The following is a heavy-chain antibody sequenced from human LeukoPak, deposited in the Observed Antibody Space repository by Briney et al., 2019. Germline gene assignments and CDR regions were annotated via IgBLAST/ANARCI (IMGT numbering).Heavy chain of an antibody. D-gene: IGHD1-26*01. CDR3: ANRLSIVGATVSDY. CDR1: GFTFSNFA. Sequence: GGSLRLSCAASGFTFSNFALHWVRRAPGKGLEYVSAINSNGDTTYYANSVKGRFTISRDNSKNTLYLQMNSLRAEDTAVYYCANRLSIVGATVSDYWGQGTLVTVSS. J-gene: IGHJ4*02. CDR2: INSNGDTT. V-gene: IGHV3-64*01.